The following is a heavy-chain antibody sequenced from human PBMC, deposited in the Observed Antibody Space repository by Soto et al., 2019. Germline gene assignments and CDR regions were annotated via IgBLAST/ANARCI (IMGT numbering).Heavy chain of an antibody. CDR1: GYTFTSYG. CDR3: ARDGYYDSSGYTTDYYYYRMDV. Sequence: ASVKVSCKASGYTFTSYGISWVRQAPGQGXEWMGWISAYNGNTNYAQKLQGRVTMTTDTSTSTAYMELRSLRSDDTAVYYCARDGYYDSSGYTTDYYYYRMDVWGQGTTVTVSS. CDR2: ISAYNGNT. D-gene: IGHD3-22*01. V-gene: IGHV1-18*04. J-gene: IGHJ6*02.